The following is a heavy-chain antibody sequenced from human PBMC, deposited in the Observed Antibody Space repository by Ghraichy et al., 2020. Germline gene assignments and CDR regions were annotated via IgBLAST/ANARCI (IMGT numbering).Heavy chain of an antibody. J-gene: IGHJ4*02. CDR1: GFSFSAYS. CDR2: ITSTSGST. V-gene: IGHV3-48*04. Sequence: GGSLRLSCTASGFSFSAYSMNWVRQTPGKGLEWVSYITSTSGSTYYADSVRGRFTISRDNAKNSLFLQMSSLRAEDTAVYYCARARGYSYDYYFDYWGQGTLVTVSS. CDR3: ARARGYSYDYYFDY. D-gene: IGHD5-18*01.